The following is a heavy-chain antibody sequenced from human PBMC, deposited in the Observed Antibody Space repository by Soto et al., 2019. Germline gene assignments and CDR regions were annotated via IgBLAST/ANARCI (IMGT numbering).Heavy chain of an antibody. Sequence: QVQLQESGPGLVKPSETLSLTCTVSGGSISSYYWSWIRQPPGKGLEWIGYIYYSGSTNYSPSLKSRVTISVDTSKNQFSLNLSSVTAADTAVYYCAREGVSSSWCYYYALDVWGQGTTVTVSS. D-gene: IGHD6-13*01. CDR2: IYYSGST. CDR1: GGSISSYY. CDR3: AREGVSSSWCYYYALDV. V-gene: IGHV4-59*01. J-gene: IGHJ6*02.